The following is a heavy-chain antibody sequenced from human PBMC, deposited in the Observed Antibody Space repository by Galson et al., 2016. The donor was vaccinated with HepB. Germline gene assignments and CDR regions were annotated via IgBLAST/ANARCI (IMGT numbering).Heavy chain of an antibody. CDR3: AIRVADDSGKWMFYFDY. Sequence: ETLSLTCTVSGGSISRSSYSWGWIRQPPGKGLEWIGSKYYSGSTYFNPSLKSRVTISVDTSTNQFSLKLSSVTPADTAVYYCAIRVADDSGKWMFYFDYWGRGTLVTVSS. J-gene: IGHJ4*02. V-gene: IGHV4-39*01. D-gene: IGHD3-10*01. CDR1: GGSISRSSYS. CDR2: KYYSGST.